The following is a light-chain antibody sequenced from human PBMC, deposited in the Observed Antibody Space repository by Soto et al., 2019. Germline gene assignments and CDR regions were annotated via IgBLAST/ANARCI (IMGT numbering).Light chain of an antibody. CDR1: QYIDSN. Sequence: EVVMTQSPATLSVSPGARATLSCRASQYIDSNLAWYRQKPGQAPRLLIYRASTSSTGIPARISGSGSVTEFTLTNSGLQSEDFAVDDCQQDNNWPPLTFGGGTKVEIK. CDR3: QQDNNWPPLT. V-gene: IGKV3-15*01. J-gene: IGKJ4*01. CDR2: RAS.